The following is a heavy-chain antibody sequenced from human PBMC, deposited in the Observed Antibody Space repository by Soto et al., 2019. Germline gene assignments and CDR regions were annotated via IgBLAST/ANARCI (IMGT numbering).Heavy chain of an antibody. D-gene: IGHD3-9*01. CDR2: IYHSGST. J-gene: IGHJ5*02. CDR1: GGSISNYY. Sequence: PSETLSLTCIVSGGSISNYYWSWIRQPPGKGLEWIGYIYHSGSTYYNPSLKSRVTISVDRSKNQFSLKLSSVTAADTAVYYCARVTGPWGQGTLVTVSS. CDR3: ARVTGP. V-gene: IGHV4-59*12.